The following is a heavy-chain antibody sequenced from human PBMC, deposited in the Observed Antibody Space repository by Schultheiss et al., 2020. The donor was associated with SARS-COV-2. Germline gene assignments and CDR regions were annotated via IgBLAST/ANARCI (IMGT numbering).Heavy chain of an antibody. J-gene: IGHJ4*02. Sequence: GSLRLSCAASGFTFSSYGMHWVRQAPGKGLEWVAVIWYDGSNKYYADSVKGRFTISRDNSKNTLYLQMNSLRAEDTAVYYCARDSARYCSSTSCYGVDYWGQGTLVTVSS. D-gene: IGHD2-2*01. CDR3: ARDSARYCSSTSCYGVDY. CDR2: IWYDGSNK. CDR1: GFTFSSYG. V-gene: IGHV3-30*19.